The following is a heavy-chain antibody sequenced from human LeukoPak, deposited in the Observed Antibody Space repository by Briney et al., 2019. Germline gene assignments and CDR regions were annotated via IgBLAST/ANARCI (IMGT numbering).Heavy chain of an antibody. Sequence: GGSLRLSCAASGFTVINNYMTWVRQAPGKGLEWVSVIYSGGRTYYADSVKGRFTISRDNSKNTLYLQMNSLRTEDTAVYYCAKDTTLAFYYYYYMDVWGKGTTVTVSS. CDR2: IYSGGRT. V-gene: IGHV3-53*01. J-gene: IGHJ6*03. CDR1: GFTVINNY. D-gene: IGHD1-14*01. CDR3: AKDTTLAFYYYYYMDV.